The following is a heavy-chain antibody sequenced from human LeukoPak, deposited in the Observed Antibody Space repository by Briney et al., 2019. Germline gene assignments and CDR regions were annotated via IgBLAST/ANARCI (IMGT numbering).Heavy chain of an antibody. Sequence: PSETLSLTCAVYGGSFSGYYWSWIRQPPGKGLEWIGEINHSGSTNYNPSLKSRVTISVDTSKNQFSLKLSSVTAADTAVYYCARVGGSSQGAFDIWGQGTMVTVSS. CDR1: GGSFSGYY. D-gene: IGHD1-26*01. J-gene: IGHJ3*02. CDR2: INHSGST. V-gene: IGHV4-34*01. CDR3: ARVGGSSQGAFDI.